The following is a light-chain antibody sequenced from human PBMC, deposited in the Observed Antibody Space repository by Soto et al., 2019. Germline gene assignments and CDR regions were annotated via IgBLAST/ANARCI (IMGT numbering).Light chain of an antibody. J-gene: IGKJ1*01. CDR3: MQRKEYPWT. Sequence: DVVMTQTPLSLSVAPGHPASISCKSSQSLLHITGETFLFWYLQKPGQSPHLLIYTVSYRASGVPDGFSGTGSGTDFTLEISRVEAEDVGVYYCMQRKEYPWTFGQGTKVDIK. V-gene: IGKV2-40*01. CDR1: QSLLHITGETF. CDR2: TVS.